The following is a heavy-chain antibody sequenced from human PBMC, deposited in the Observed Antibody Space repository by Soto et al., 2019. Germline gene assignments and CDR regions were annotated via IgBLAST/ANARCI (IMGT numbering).Heavy chain of an antibody. CDR1: GYTLTELS. D-gene: IGHD1-26*01. CDR3: ATWTDPDWELLG. Sequence: ASVKVSCKVSGYTLTELSMHWVRQAPGKGLEWVGGFDPEDGETIYAQKFQGRVTMTEDTSTDTAYMELSSLRSEDTAVYYCATWTDPDWELLGWGQGTLVTVSS. CDR2: FDPEDGET. V-gene: IGHV1-24*01. J-gene: IGHJ4*02.